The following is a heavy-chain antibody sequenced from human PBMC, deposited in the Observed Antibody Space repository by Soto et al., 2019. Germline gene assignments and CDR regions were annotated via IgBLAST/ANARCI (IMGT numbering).Heavy chain of an antibody. D-gene: IGHD2-15*01. J-gene: IGHJ5*02. Sequence: VASVKVSCKASGYTFTGYYMHWVRQAPGQGLEWMGWINPNSGGTNYAQKFQGRVTMTRDTSISTAYMELSRLRSDDTAVYYCARAGPYCIGGSCYSEWFDPWGQGTLVTVSS. CDR2: INPNSGGT. V-gene: IGHV1-2*02. CDR3: ARAGPYCIGGSCYSEWFDP. CDR1: GYTFTGYY.